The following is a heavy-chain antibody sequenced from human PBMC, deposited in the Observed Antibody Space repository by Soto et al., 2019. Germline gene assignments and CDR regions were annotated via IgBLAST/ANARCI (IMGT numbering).Heavy chain of an antibody. D-gene: IGHD6-13*01. CDR2: IIPIFSTA. V-gene: IGHV1-69*12. J-gene: IGHJ4*02. CDR1: GGTFSSYA. CDR3: AREEDVYSSSWYSFDY. Sequence: QVQLVQSGAEVKKPGSSVKVSCKASGGTFSSYAISWVRQAPGQGLEWMGGIIPIFSTANYAQKFQGRVTITADESTSTAYMELSSLRSEDTAVYYCAREEDVYSSSWYSFDYWGQGTLVTVSS.